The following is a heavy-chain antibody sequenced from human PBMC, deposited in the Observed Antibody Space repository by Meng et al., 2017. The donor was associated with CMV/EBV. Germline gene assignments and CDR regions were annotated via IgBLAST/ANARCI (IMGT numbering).Heavy chain of an antibody. V-gene: IGHV4-61*01. CDR3: ARGGEYDFWSGYDLDY. Sequence: SVSSGSYYWSWIWQPPGKGLEWIGYIYYSGSTNYNPSLKSRVTISVDTSKNQFSLKLSSVTAADTAVYYCARGGEYDFWSGYDLDYWGQGTLVTVSS. D-gene: IGHD3-3*01. J-gene: IGHJ4*02. CDR1: SVSSGSYY. CDR2: IYYSGST.